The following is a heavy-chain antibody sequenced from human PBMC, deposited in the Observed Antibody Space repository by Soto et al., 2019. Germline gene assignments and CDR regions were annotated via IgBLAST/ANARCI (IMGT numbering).Heavy chain of an antibody. CDR1: GDTFTDHT. CDR2: SVPTLGMA. CDR3: PSGDCSGGRCYSDFDF. Sequence: QVHLVQSGAEVKKPGSSVKVSCKASGDTFTDHTVTWVRQAPGQGLEWMGRSVPTLGMANYAQTFQGRVTITADTSMTRAYLELTSLTSDDSAVYYCPSGDCSGGRCYSDFDFWGQGTLVTVSS. J-gene: IGHJ4*02. D-gene: IGHD2-15*01. V-gene: IGHV1-69*02.